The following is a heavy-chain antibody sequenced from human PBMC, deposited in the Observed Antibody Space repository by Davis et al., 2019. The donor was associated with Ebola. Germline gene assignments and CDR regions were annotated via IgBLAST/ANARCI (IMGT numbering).Heavy chain of an antibody. CDR2: INQDGSDK. CDR3: ARGGYQLDS. V-gene: IGHV3-7*03. D-gene: IGHD2-2*01. CDR1: GFTFDDYG. Sequence: PGGSLRLSCAASGFTFDDYGMSWVRQAPGKGLEWVANINQDGSDKYHVDSVKGRFTISRDNAKNSLCLQMSSLRAEDAAVYYCARGGYQLDSWGQGTLVTVSS. J-gene: IGHJ4*02.